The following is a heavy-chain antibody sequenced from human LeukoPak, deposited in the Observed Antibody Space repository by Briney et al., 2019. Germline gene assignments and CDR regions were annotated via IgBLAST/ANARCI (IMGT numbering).Heavy chain of an antibody. CDR1: GYTFTSYD. Sequence: GASVKVSCKASGYTFTSYDFNWVRQATGQGLEWMGWMSPNSGDTGYAQKFQGRVIMTRNISISTAYMELSSLTSEDTAVYYCARGPGGSTSLDHWGQGTLVTVSS. CDR2: MSPNSGDT. J-gene: IGHJ4*02. D-gene: IGHD3-16*01. CDR3: ARGPGGSTSLDH. V-gene: IGHV1-8*01.